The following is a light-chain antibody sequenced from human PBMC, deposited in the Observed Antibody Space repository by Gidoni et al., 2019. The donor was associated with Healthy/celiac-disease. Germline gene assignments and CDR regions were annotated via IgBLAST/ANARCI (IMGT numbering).Light chain of an antibody. CDR2: DAS. J-gene: IGKJ1*01. Sequence: GDRVTITCRASQSISSWLAWYQQKPGKAPKLLIYDASSLESGVPSRFSGSGSGTEFTLTISSLQPDDFATYYCQQYNSYSHTFGQXTKVEIK. CDR1: QSISSW. CDR3: QQYNSYSHT. V-gene: IGKV1-5*01.